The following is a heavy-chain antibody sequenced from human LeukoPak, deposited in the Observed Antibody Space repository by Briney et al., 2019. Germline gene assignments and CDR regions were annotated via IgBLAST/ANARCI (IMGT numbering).Heavy chain of an antibody. CDR3: ARDTMVREDAFDI. CDR2: ISGSGGST. CDR1: GFTFSSYA. Sequence: QTGGSLRLSCAASGFTFSSYAMSWVRQAPGKGLEWVSAISGSGGSTYYADSVKGRFTISRDNSKNTLYLQMNSLRAEDTAVYYCARDTMVREDAFDIWGQGTMVTVSS. J-gene: IGHJ3*02. V-gene: IGHV3-23*01. D-gene: IGHD3-10*01.